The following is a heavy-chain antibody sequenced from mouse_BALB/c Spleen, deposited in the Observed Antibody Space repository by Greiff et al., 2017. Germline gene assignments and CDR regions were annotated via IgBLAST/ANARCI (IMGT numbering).Heavy chain of an antibody. CDR2: IDPANGNT. D-gene: IGHD4-1*01. Sequence: EVQLQQSGAEPVKPGASVKLSCTASGFNIKDTYMHWVKQRPEQGLEWIGRIDPANGNTKYDPKFQGKATITADTSSNTAYLQLSSLTSEDTAVYYCSNWDVWFAYWGQGTLVTVSA. J-gene: IGHJ3*01. V-gene: IGHV14-3*02. CDR1: GFNIKDTY. CDR3: SNWDVWFAY.